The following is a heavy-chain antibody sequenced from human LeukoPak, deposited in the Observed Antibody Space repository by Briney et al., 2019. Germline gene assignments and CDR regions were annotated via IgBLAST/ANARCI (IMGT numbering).Heavy chain of an antibody. V-gene: IGHV3-30*02. J-gene: IGHJ4*02. CDR2: IWYDASDK. CDR1: GFTFSDYA. D-gene: IGHD6-6*01. CDR3: AKAIHSSSSGVVDY. Sequence: GGSLRLSCATSGFTFSDYAMHWVRQAPGKGLEWVAVIWYDASDKYYGDSVKGRFTISRDNSKNTLYLQMSSLRAEDTAVYYCAKAIHSSSSGVVDYWGQGTLVTVSS.